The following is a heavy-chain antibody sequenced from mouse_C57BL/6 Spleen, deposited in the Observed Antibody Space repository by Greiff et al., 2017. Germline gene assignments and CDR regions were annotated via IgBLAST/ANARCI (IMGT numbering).Heavy chain of an antibody. V-gene: IGHV1-19*01. CDR2: INPYNGGT. Sequence: VQLKQSGPVLVKPGASVKMSCKASGYTFTDYYMNWVKQSHGKSLEWIGVINPYNGGTSYNQKFKGKATLTVDKSSSTAYMELNSLTSEDSAVYYCGRITTVVAPGYFDYWGQGTTLTVSS. CDR1: GYTFTDYY. CDR3: GRITTVVAPGYFDY. D-gene: IGHD1-1*01. J-gene: IGHJ2*01.